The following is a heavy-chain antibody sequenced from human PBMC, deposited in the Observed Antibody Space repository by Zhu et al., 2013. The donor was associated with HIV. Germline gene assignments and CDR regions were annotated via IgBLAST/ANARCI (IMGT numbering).Heavy chain of an antibody. D-gene: IGHD6-19*01. J-gene: IGHJ4*02. CDR2: IIPIFGTA. CDR3: AREGSSQPAVAGTGVFDY. V-gene: IGHV1-69*01. Sequence: QVQLVQSGAEVKKPGSSVKVSCKASGGTFSSYAISWVRQAPGQGLEWMGGIIPIFGTANYAQKFQGRVTITADESTSTAYMELSSLRSEDTAVYYCAREGSSQPAVAGTGVFDYWGQGTLVTVSS. CDR1: GGTFSSYA.